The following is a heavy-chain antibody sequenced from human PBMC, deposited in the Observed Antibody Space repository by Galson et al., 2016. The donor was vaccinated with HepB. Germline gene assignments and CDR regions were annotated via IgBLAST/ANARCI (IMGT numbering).Heavy chain of an antibody. J-gene: IGHJ5*01. CDR1: GGSISSYY. CDR3: ARDVLLGTGRLES. D-gene: IGHD1-1*01. V-gene: IGHV4-59*01. CDR2: IYYSGST. Sequence: SETLSLTCTVSGGSISSYYWSWIRQPPGKGLEWIGYIYYSGSTNYNPSLKSRVTISVDTSKNQFSLKLSSVTAADTAVYYCARDVLLGTGRLESWGQGTLVTVSS.